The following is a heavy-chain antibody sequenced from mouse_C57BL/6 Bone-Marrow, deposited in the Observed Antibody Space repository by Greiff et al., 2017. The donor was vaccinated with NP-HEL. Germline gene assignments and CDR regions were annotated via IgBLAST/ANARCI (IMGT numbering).Heavy chain of an antibody. D-gene: IGHD3-3*01. CDR2: INPSSGYT. CDR1: GYTFTSYT. V-gene: IGHV1-4*01. CDR3: ARGEGTKYAMDY. J-gene: IGHJ4*01. Sequence: QVQLKESGAELARPGASVKMSCKASGYTFTSYTMHWVNQRPGQGLEWIGYINPSSGYTKYNQKFKDKATLTADKSASTAYMQLSSLTSEDSAVYYGARGEGTKYAMDYWGQGTSVTVSS.